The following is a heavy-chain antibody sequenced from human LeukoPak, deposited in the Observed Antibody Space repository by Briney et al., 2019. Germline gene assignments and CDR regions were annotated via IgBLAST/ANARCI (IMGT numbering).Heavy chain of an antibody. CDR1: GYTFTDYY. J-gene: IGHJ4*02. CDR3: TRPGYCTDTSCEGLDY. D-gene: IGHD2-8*02. CDR2: INPNSGGS. V-gene: IGHV1-2*02. Sequence: ASVEVSCKPSGYTFTDYYIHWVRQAPGQGPEWMGWINPNSGGSSSAQNQGRVTMTWDTSISTAYMELSSLTSDDTAVYYCTRPGYCTDTSCEGLDYWGQGTLVTVSS.